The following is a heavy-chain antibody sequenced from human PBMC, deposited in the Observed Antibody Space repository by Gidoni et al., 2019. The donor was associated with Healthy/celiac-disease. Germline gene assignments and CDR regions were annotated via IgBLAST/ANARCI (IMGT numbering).Heavy chain of an antibody. D-gene: IGHD3-10*01. Sequence: QVQLQQWGAGLLKPSETLSLTCPVYGGSFSGYYWGWIRQPPGKGLEWIGEINHSGSTNYNPSLKMRVTISVDTSKNQFSRKLSSVTAADTAVYYCARGGGEITMVRGVIYDYWGQGTLVTVSS. J-gene: IGHJ4*02. V-gene: IGHV4-34*01. CDR2: INHSGST. CDR1: GGSFSGYY. CDR3: ARGGGEITMVRGVIYDY.